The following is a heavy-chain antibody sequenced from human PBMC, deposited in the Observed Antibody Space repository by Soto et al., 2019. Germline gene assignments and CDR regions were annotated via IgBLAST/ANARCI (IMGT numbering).Heavy chain of an antibody. V-gene: IGHV4-59*01. J-gene: IGHJ4*01. CDR3: AREVRNYFGY. Sequence: PSETLSLTCTPSGGSISSYYWSWIRQPPGKGLEWNGYIYYSGSTNYNPSLKSRVTISVDTSKNQFSLKLSSVTAADTAVYYCAREVRNYFGYWGHGTLVTV. CDR1: GGSISSYY. CDR2: IYYSGST. D-gene: IGHD1-1*01.